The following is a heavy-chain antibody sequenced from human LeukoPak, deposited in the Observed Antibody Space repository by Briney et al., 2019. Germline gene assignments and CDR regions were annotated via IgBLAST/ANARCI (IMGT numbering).Heavy chain of an antibody. V-gene: IGHV3-7*01. CDR1: GFSFRSTW. Sequence: PGGSLRLSCTASGFSFRSTWMSWVRQAPGKGLEWVANIKKDETEIYYADSVKGRFTISRDNAKRSLYLQMNVLRVEDTAVYYCATLNWDDGEVSGFDHWGQGIMVTVSS. J-gene: IGHJ5*02. CDR2: IKKDETEI. D-gene: IGHD1-26*01. CDR3: ATLNWDDGEVSGFDH.